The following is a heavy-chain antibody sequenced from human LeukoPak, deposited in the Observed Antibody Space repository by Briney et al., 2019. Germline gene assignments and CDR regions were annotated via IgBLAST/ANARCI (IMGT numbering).Heavy chain of an antibody. D-gene: IGHD3-9*01. CDR2: ISGSGGST. Sequence: GGSLRLSCAASGFTFSSYAMSWVRQAPGKGLEWVSAISGSGGSTYYADSVKGRFTISRDNAKNSLYLQMNSLRAEDTAVYYCARDQYDILTGSNDAFDIWGQGTMVTVSS. V-gene: IGHV3-23*01. J-gene: IGHJ3*02. CDR3: ARDQYDILTGSNDAFDI. CDR1: GFTFSSYA.